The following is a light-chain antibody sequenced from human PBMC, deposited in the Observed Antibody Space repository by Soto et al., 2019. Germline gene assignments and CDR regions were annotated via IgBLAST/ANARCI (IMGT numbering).Light chain of an antibody. CDR2: DVS. CDR1: SSDVGGYSY. Sequence: QSALTQPRSVSGSPGQSVTISCTGTSSDVGGYSYVSWYQQHPGKAPKLMICDVSKRPSGVPDRFSGSKSGNTASLTISGLQAEDEADYYCCSYVGSYTVVFGGRSKLTVL. J-gene: IGLJ2*01. V-gene: IGLV2-11*01. CDR3: CSYVGSYTVV.